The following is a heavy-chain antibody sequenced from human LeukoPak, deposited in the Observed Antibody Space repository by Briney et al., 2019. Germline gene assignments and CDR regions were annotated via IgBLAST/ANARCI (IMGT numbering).Heavy chain of an antibody. CDR1: GFTFSSYA. D-gene: IGHD2-21*02. Sequence: GRSLRLSCAASGFTFSSYAMHWVRQAPGKGLEWVAVISYDGSNKYYADSVKGRFTISGDNSKNTLYLQMNSLRAEDTAVYYCARDLHIVVVTAMGYWGQGTLVTVSS. J-gene: IGHJ4*02. V-gene: IGHV3-30*01. CDR3: ARDLHIVVVTAMGY. CDR2: ISYDGSNK.